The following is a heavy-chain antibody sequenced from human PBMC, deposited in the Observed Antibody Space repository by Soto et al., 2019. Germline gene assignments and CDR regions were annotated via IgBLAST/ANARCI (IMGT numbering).Heavy chain of an antibody. CDR1: GGSIRSYY. Sequence: SETLSLTCTVSGGSIRSYYWSWIRQPPGKGLEWIGHIYYSGSTNYNPSLKSRVTISVDTSKNPFSLKLSSVTAADTAVYYCSRKRGTYYDFWSGYYNYYYYGMDVWGQGTTVT. CDR2: IYYSGST. D-gene: IGHD3-3*01. J-gene: IGHJ6*02. V-gene: IGHV4-59*01. CDR3: SRKRGTYYDFWSGYYNYYYYGMDV.